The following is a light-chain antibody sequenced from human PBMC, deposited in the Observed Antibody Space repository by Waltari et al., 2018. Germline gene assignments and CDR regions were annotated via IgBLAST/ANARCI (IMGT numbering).Light chain of an antibody. CDR1: QRVTSSF. CDR3: QQHVDSLWT. Sequence: IVLTQSPGTLSLSPGERAILSCRASQRVTSSFLAWYQQKPGQAPRLLMQGASIRATGTPDRVSGNGSGTEFFLTISRVEPEDFAVYHCQQHVDSLWTFGQGTKLEIK. J-gene: IGKJ1*01. V-gene: IGKV3-20*01. CDR2: GAS.